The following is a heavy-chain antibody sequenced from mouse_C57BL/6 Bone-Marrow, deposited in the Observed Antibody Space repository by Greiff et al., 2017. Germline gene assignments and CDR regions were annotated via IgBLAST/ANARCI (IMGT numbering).Heavy chain of an antibody. J-gene: IGHJ3*01. V-gene: IGHV5-9-1*02. D-gene: IGHD2-4*01. CDR2: ISSGGDYI. Sequence: EVQLQESGEGLVKPGGSLKLSCAASGFTFSSYAMSWVRQTPEKRLEWVAYISSGGDYIYYADTVKGRFTISRDNARNTLYLQMSSLKSEDTAMYYCTREGVFYYDYDEGFAYWGQGTLVTVSA. CDR1: GFTFSSYA. CDR3: TREGVFYYDYDEGFAY.